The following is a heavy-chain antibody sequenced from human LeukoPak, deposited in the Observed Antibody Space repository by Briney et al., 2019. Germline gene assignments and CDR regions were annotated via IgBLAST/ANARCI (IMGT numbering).Heavy chain of an antibody. CDR2: INEDRSTK. J-gene: IGHJ4*02. V-gene: IGHV3-7*03. D-gene: IGHD2-2*01. CDR3: ARDYWRSIEY. CDR1: GFTFSNYW. Sequence: HPGGSLRLSCAASGFTFSNYWMSWVRQAPRKGLEWVAIINEDRSTKYYVDSLKGRFVISRDNAKNSLYLQMSGLRADDTAVYYCARDYWRSIEYWGQEALVTVSS.